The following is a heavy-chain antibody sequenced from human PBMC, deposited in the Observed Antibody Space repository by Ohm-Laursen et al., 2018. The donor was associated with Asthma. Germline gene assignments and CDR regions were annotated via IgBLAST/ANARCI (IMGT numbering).Heavy chain of an antibody. J-gene: IGHJ6*02. D-gene: IGHD3-10*01. V-gene: IGHV1-69*06. Sequence: SVKVSCKASGGTFSSYAISWVRQAPGQGLEWMGGIIPIFGTANYAQKFQGRVTITADKSTSTAYMELSSLRSEDTAVYYCAREENSGGDYYYYGMDVWGQGTTVTVSS. CDR1: GGTFSSYA. CDR2: IIPIFGTA. CDR3: AREENSGGDYYYYGMDV.